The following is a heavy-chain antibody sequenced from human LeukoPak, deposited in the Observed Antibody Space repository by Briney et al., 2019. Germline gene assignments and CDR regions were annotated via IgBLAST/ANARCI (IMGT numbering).Heavy chain of an antibody. J-gene: IGHJ4*02. Sequence: ASVKVSCKASGGTSSSYAISWVRQAPGQGLEWMGGIIPIFGTANYAQKFQGRVTITADESTSTAYMELSSLRSEDTAVYYCARVPPRDYCSGGSCYSFFDYWGQGTLVTVSS. V-gene: IGHV1-69*13. CDR2: IIPIFGTA. CDR3: ARVPPRDYCSGGSCYSFFDY. D-gene: IGHD2-15*01. CDR1: GGTSSSYA.